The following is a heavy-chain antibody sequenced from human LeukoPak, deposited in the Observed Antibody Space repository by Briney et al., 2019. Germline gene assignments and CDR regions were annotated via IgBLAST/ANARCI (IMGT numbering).Heavy chain of an antibody. CDR1: VYTFTSYG. D-gene: IGHD3-3*01. J-gene: IGHJ3*02. Sequence: ASVKVSCKASVYTFTSYGISGAPDAPGQGREWVGQISAYKGNTHYAQNLQSRVTMTTDTSTSTTYMELRSLRSDDTAVYYTARERDTIFGVVIFGGAFDIWGQGTMVTVSS. CDR3: ARERDTIFGVVIFGGAFDI. CDR2: ISAYKGNT. V-gene: IGHV1-18*01.